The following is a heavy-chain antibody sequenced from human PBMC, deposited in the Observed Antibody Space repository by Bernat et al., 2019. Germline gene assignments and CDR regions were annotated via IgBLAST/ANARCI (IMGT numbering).Heavy chain of an antibody. J-gene: IGHJ5*02. CDR1: GFTFSSYA. Sequence: QVQLVESGGGVVQPGRSLRLSCAASGFTFSSYAMHWVRQAPGKGLEWVAVISYDGSNKYYADSVKGRFTISRDNSKNTLYLQMNSLRAEDMAVYYCARPYDSSGYYPHAWGQGTLVTVSS. CDR2: ISYDGSNK. V-gene: IGHV3-30-3*01. CDR3: ARPYDSSGYYPHA. D-gene: IGHD3-22*01.